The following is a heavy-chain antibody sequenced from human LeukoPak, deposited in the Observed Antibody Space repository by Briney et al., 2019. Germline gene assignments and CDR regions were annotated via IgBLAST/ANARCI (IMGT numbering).Heavy chain of an antibody. CDR2: IYTSGST. Sequence: SETLSLTCTVSGYSISSGSYYWSWIRQPAGKGLEWIGRIYTSGSTNYNPSLKSRVTISVDTSKNQFSLKLSSVTAADTAVYYCARHVGIAAAGGFDYWGQGTLVTVSS. V-gene: IGHV4-61*02. CDR1: GYSISSGSYY. D-gene: IGHD6-13*01. CDR3: ARHVGIAAAGGFDY. J-gene: IGHJ4*02.